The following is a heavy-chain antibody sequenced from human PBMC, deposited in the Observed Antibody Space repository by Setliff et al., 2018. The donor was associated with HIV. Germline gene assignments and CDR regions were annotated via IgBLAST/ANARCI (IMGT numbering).Heavy chain of an antibody. V-gene: IGHV3-33*07. CDR2: IRHDGSSA. CDR1: GFNFGSHG. Sequence: SLRLSCAASGFNFGSHGMYWVRQAPGKGLEWVAFIRHDGSSAYYADSVRGRFTMSRDNSKNTLFLQMNSLGVEDTALYYCGRDVHDAAADNWGRGTLVTVSS. J-gene: IGHJ4*02. CDR3: GRDVHDAAADN. D-gene: IGHD6-13*01.